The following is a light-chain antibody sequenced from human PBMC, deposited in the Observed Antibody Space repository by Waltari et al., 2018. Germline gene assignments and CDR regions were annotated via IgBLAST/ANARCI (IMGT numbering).Light chain of an antibody. CDR1: SSAVGGYNY. Sequence: QSALTPPRSVSGSPGQSVTISCTATSSAVGGYNYVSWYQQHPGKAPKLMIYDVSKRPSGVPDRFSGSKSGNTASLTISGLQAEDEADYYCCSYAGSYTLVFGGGTKLTVL. CDR2: DVS. J-gene: IGLJ2*01. V-gene: IGLV2-11*01. CDR3: CSYAGSYTLV.